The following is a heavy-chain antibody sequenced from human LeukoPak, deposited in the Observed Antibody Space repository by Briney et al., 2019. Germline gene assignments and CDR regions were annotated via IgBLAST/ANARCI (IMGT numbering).Heavy chain of an antibody. CDR1: GFTFSSYA. CDR3: AKGIQSTSRYYFDY. Sequence: GGSLRLSCAASGFTFSSYAMSWVRQAPGKGLEWVSSISGTGGNTYYADSVKGRFTISRDNSKNTLYLQMNSLRAEDTAVYYCAKGIQSTSRYYFDYWGQGTLVTVSS. V-gene: IGHV3-23*01. J-gene: IGHJ4*02. CDR2: ISGTGGNT. D-gene: IGHD2-2*01.